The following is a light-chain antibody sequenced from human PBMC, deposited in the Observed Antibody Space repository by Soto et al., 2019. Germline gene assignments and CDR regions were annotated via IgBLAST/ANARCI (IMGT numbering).Light chain of an antibody. CDR3: YSYRGYYTRV. J-gene: IGLJ1*01. Sequence: QSALTQPASVSGSLGQSITISCTGTSSDVGGYNFVSWYQQHPGRAPKLLIYEVSRRPSGVSNRFSGSKSGDTASLTISGLQAEDEADYYCYSYRGYYTRVFGTGSKV. CDR1: SSDVGGYNF. V-gene: IGLV2-14*01. CDR2: EVS.